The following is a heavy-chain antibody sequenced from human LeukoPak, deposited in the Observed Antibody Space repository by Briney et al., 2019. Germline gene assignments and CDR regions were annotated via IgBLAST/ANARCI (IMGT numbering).Heavy chain of an antibody. CDR1: GGTFSSYA. J-gene: IGHJ4*02. CDR3: ARDCSSTSCYGQLPSYYFDY. Sequence: SVKVSCKTSGGTFSSYAISWVRQAPGQGLEWMGRIIPIFGTANYAQKFQGRVAITTDESTSTAYMELSSLRSEDTAVYYCARDCSSTSCYGQLPSYYFDYWGQGTLVTVSS. D-gene: IGHD2-2*01. V-gene: IGHV1-69*05. CDR2: IIPIFGTA.